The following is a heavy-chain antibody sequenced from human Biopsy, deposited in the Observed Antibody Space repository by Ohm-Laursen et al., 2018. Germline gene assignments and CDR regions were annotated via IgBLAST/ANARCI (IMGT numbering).Heavy chain of an antibody. J-gene: IGHJ1*01. CDR3: ATKLTGYFHH. CDR2: NIPILGTG. D-gene: IGHD3-9*01. Sequence: SVKVSCKAPGGTFSNYGVNWVRQAPGQGLDWLGGNIPILGTGNYAQKFQDRVTVAADTSTSTATMELRSRRSDDTAVYYCATKLTGYFHHWGQGTLVIVSS. V-gene: IGHV1-69*06. CDR1: GGTFSNYG.